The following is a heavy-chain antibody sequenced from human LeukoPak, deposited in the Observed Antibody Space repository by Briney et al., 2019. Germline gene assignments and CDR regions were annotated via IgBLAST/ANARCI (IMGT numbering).Heavy chain of an antibody. D-gene: IGHD2-15*01. Sequence: ASVKVSCKASGYTFTGYYMHWVRQAPGQGLEWMGWISAYNGNTNYAQKLQGRVTMTTDTSTSTAYMELRSLRSDDTAVYYCARTTLDYSAYYYYMDVWGKGTTVTVSS. CDR1: GYTFTGYY. V-gene: IGHV1-18*04. CDR3: ARTTLDYSAYYYYMDV. CDR2: ISAYNGNT. J-gene: IGHJ6*03.